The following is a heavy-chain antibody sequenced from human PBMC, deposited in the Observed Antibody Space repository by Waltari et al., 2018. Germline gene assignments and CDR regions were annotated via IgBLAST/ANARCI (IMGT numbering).Heavy chain of an antibody. CDR1: GLTISSNW. Sequence: EVQLVESGGGLVQPGGSLRLSCAASGLTISSNWRTWVRQAPGKGLEWVANKNEDGSEKYYVDSVKGRFTISRDNAKKSLYLQMDTLRVEDTAVYYCARARDLDVWGQGTTVTVSS. CDR3: ARARDLDV. J-gene: IGHJ6*02. CDR2: KNEDGSEK. V-gene: IGHV3-7*01.